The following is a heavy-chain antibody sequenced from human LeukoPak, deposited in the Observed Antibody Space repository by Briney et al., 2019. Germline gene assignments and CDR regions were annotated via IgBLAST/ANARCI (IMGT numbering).Heavy chain of an antibody. CDR3: ARNYYDSSGYYHFDF. J-gene: IGHJ4*02. Sequence: SETLSLTCTVSGASIGSSNYNWGWVRQPPGKGLEWIGNVDYSGSTHYNPSLKGRLDMSVDTSNNQFSLKLDSVTAADTAVYYRARNYYDSSGYYHFDFCGQGALVTVSS. CDR1: GASIGSSNYN. CDR2: VDYSGST. D-gene: IGHD3-22*01. V-gene: IGHV4-39*01.